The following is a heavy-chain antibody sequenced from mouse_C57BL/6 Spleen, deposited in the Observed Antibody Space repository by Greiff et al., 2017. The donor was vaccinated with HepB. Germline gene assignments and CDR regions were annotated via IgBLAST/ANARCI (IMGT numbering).Heavy chain of an antibody. D-gene: IGHD2-12*01. CDR2: IYPGSGNT. CDR1: GYTFTDYY. Sequence: QVQLQQSGAELVRPGASVKLSCKASGYTFTDYYINWVKQRPGQGLEWIAKIYPGSGNTYYNEKFNGKATLTAEKSSSTDYMQLSSLTSEDSAVYFCEGSDSPYFDYWGQGTTLTVSS. CDR3: EGSDSPYFDY. J-gene: IGHJ2*01. V-gene: IGHV1-76*01.